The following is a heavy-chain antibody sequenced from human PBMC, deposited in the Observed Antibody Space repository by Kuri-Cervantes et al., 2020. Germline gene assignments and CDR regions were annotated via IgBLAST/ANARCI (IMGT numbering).Heavy chain of an antibody. V-gene: IGHV3-53*01. D-gene: IGHD2-15*01. J-gene: IGHJ3*02. Sequence: GESLKISCGVSGLNVGNTYMTWVRQPPGKGLEFVSIIYTGGSTFYADSVKGRFTISRDNSKNTLYLQMNSLRAEDTAVYYCAKVLSYDDIVVVVAATFDAFDIWGQGTMVTVSS. CDR1: GLNVGNTY. CDR3: AKVLSYDDIVVVVAATFDAFDI. CDR2: IYTGGST.